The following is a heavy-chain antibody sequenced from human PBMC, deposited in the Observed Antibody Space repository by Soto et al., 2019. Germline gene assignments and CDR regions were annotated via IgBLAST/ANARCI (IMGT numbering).Heavy chain of an antibody. J-gene: IGHJ3*02. Sequence: SETLSLTCAVSGGSISSGGYSWCWIRQPPGKGLEWIGYIYHSGSTYYNPSLKSRVTISVDRSKNQFSLKLSSVTAADTAVYYCARGGYSYGSAFDIWGQGTMVTVSS. CDR2: IYHSGST. D-gene: IGHD5-18*01. CDR1: GGSISSGGYS. V-gene: IGHV4-30-2*01. CDR3: ARGGYSYGSAFDI.